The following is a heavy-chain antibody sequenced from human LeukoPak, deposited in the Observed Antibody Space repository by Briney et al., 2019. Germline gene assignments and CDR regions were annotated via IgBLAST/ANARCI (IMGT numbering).Heavy chain of an antibody. CDR1: GFTFSDYY. D-gene: IGHD3-22*01. J-gene: IGHJ4*02. CDR3: AKPRNYYDSSGYFDY. V-gene: IGHV3-11*04. Sequence: GGSLRLSCAASGFTFSDYYMSWIRQAPGKGLEWVSYISSSGSTIYYADSVKGRFTISRDNAKNSLYLQMNSLRAEDTAVYYCAKPRNYYDSSGYFDYWGQGTLVTVSS. CDR2: ISSSGSTI.